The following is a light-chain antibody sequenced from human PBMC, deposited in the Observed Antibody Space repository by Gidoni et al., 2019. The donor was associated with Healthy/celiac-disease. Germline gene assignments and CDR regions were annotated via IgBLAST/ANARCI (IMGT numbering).Light chain of an antibody. CDR3: AAWEDSLSGLVV. Sequence: QSVLPQPPSASGTPGQRVTISCSGSSSNIGSNYVYWYQQLPGTAPKLLIYRNNQRPSGVPDRFSCSKSGTSASLAISGLRSEDEADYYCAAWEDSLSGLVVFGGGTKLTVL. CDR2: RNN. CDR1: SSNIGSNY. J-gene: IGLJ2*01. V-gene: IGLV1-47*01.